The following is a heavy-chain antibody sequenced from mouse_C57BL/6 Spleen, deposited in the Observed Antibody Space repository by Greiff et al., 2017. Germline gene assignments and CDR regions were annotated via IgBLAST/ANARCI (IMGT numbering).Heavy chain of an antibody. Sequence: VQLQQPGAELVKPGASVKMSCKASGYTFTSYWITWVQPRPGPGLEWIGDIYPGTGSTNYNEKFKSKATRTVDTSSSTAYMQLSRLTSEDTAVYYCARGIIYYDYDCFLDDWGKGTTLTVSS. CDR3: ARGIIYYDYDCFLDD. CDR1: GYTFTSYW. D-gene: IGHD2-4*01. CDR2: IYPGTGST. J-gene: IGHJ2*01. V-gene: IGHV1-55*01.